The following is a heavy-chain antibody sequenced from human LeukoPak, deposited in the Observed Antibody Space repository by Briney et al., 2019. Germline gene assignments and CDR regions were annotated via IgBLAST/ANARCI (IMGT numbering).Heavy chain of an antibody. V-gene: IGHV3-73*01. CDR2: IRSKANSYAT. D-gene: IGHD1-26*01. Sequence: GGSLRLSCAASGFTFSGSAMHWVRQASGKGLEWVGRIRSKANSYATAYAASVKGRFTISRDDSKNTAYLQMNSLKTEDTAVYYCTRIVSYSPDVWGQGTTVTVSS. CDR1: GFTFSGSA. J-gene: IGHJ6*02. CDR3: TRIVSYSPDV.